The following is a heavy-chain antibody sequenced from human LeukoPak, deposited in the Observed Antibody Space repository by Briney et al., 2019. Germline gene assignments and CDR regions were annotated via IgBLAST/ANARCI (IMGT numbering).Heavy chain of an antibody. V-gene: IGHV4-59*08. J-gene: IGHJ6*02. Sequence: PSETLSLTCTVSGGSISGYYWTWTRQTPGKGLEWIGYIYYLGGTNYNPSLKSRVTISLDTSKNQFSLNLSSVTAADTAVYYCARRSYGSASPLRMDVWGQGTTVTVSS. CDR2: IYYLGGT. CDR3: ARRSYGSASPLRMDV. D-gene: IGHD3-10*01. CDR1: GGSISGYY.